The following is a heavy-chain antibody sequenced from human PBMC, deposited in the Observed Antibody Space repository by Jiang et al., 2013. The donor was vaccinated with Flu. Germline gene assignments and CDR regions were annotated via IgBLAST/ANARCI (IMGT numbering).Heavy chain of an antibody. CDR3: AREFLSVTMRRRAPDSYIYYGMDV. V-gene: IGHV4-59*11. CDR1: GGSISGQY. J-gene: IGHJ6*02. CDR2: IYSSGTT. Sequence: GLVKPSQTLSLTCTVSGGSISGQYWSWIRQPPGKGLEWIAFIYSSGTTNYNPSLENRVTISLDTSKNQVALKLSSVTAADTAVYYCAREFLSVTMRRRAPDSYIYYGMDVWGPGTTVTVSS. D-gene: IGHD3-10*01.